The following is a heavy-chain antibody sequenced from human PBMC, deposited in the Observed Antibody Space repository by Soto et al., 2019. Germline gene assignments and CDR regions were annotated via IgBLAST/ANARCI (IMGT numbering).Heavy chain of an antibody. CDR1: DYSFTVYG. V-gene: IGHV1-18*01. CDR2: MSTYTGDT. D-gene: IGHD3-10*01. CDR3: ARDPGGATGFDP. Sequence: QVRLVQSGAEVKRPGASVKVSCKTYDYSFTVYGISWVRQAPGQGLEWMGWMSTYTGDTNYARKFRGRVTMTTDISASTASMELRSLTSDDTAVYYCARDPGGATGFDPWGPGTPVIVST. J-gene: IGHJ5*02.